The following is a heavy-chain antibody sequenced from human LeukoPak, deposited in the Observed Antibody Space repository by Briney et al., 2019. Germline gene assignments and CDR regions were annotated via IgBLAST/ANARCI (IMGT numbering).Heavy chain of an antibody. CDR3: VRGSSDWNGMDV. Sequence: PGGSLRLSCAASGFTFSNHWMHWVRKVPGKGLVSVSRINIDGNSKTYANSVKGRFTISRDNAKNTLYMQMNSLGVEDTAVYYCVRGSSDWNGMDVWGQGTTVTVSS. J-gene: IGHJ6*02. CDR2: INIDGNSK. D-gene: IGHD6-19*01. CDR1: GFTFSNHW. V-gene: IGHV3-74*01.